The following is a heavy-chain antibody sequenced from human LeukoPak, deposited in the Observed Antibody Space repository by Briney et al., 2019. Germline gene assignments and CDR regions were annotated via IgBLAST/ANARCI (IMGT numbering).Heavy chain of an antibody. CDR3: ARDHEKDWYFDL. CDR2: IKQDGSEK. Sequence: GGSLRLSCAASGFTFSDYWMTWVRQAPGKGLEWVANIKQDGSEKYYLDSVKGRFTISRDNAKNSLYLQMNSLRVEDTAVYYCARDHEKDWYFDLWGRGTLVTVSS. CDR1: GFTFSDYW. V-gene: IGHV3-7*01. J-gene: IGHJ2*01.